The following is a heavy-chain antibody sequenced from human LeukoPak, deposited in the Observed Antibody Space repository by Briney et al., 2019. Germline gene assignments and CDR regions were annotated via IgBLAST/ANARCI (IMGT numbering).Heavy chain of an antibody. V-gene: IGHV3-74*01. CDR1: GFTFSNYW. J-gene: IGHJ4*02. CDR2: IKSDGTAT. D-gene: IGHD1-26*01. CDR3: AREMGGIDY. Sequence: GSLRLSCAASGFTFSNYWMHWVRPAPGKGLVWVSHIKSDGTATNYADSMKGRFTISRDNAKSTLFLQINSLRAEDTAVYFCAREMGGIDYWGQGTLVTVSS.